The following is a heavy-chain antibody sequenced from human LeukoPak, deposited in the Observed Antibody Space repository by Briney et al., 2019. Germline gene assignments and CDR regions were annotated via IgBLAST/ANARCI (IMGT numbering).Heavy chain of an antibody. J-gene: IGHJ4*02. D-gene: IGHD3-22*01. Sequence: GGSQRLSCTASGYPFSTHEMSWLRQAPGKGLEWVSAISGTSHSTYYADSVKGRVTISRDNSKNSLYLQIHSMRGEDTAVYYCAKDSTRVTMVGVVIVLIDYWGRGTLVTVSS. CDR2: ISGTSHST. CDR1: GYPFSTHE. V-gene: IGHV3-23*01. CDR3: AKDSTRVTMVGVVIVLIDY.